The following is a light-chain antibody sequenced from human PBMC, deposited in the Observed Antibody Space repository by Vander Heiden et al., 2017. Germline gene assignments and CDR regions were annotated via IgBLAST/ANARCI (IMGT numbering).Light chain of an antibody. CDR1: QSLLHSNGFNY. V-gene: IGKV2-28*01. CDR2: LGS. J-gene: IGKJ4*01. Sequence: DIVMSQSPLPQPVTPGEPASISCRSSQSLLHSNGFNYLDWYLQKPGQSPQLLIFLGSNRASGVPDRISCSGSGTDFTLRISRVEPEDVGVYYCMQSLQTPLTFGGGTKVEIK. CDR3: MQSLQTPLT.